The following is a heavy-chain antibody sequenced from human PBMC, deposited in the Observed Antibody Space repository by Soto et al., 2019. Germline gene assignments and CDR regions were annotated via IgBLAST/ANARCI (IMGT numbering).Heavy chain of an antibody. CDR2: ISGSGGST. CDR3: AKEGGSGSPYYYYGMDV. Sequence: PGGSPRLSCAASGFIFSNYAMSWVRQAPGKGLEWVSAISGSGGSTYYADSVKGRFTISRDNSKNTLYLQMNSLRAEDTAVYYCAKEGGSGSPYYYYGMDVWGQGTTVTVSS. D-gene: IGHD3-10*01. V-gene: IGHV3-23*01. CDR1: GFIFSNYA. J-gene: IGHJ6*02.